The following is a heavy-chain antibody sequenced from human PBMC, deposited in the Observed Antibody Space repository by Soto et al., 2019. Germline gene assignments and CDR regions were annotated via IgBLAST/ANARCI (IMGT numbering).Heavy chain of an antibody. J-gene: IGHJ5*01. V-gene: IGHV6-1*01. D-gene: IGHD2-2*01. CDR2: TYYRSSWHT. Sequence: QVQLQQSGPGLVKTSQTLSLTCAISGDSVSSTDATWDWISQSPSRGLEWLGRTYYRSSWHTDYAVSVKRRITINPHPANNQPSLQLNSLTPDDTAGYYCGRLVANSWLDSWGPGTLGSVSS. CDR1: GDSVSSTDAT. CDR3: GRLVANSWLDS.